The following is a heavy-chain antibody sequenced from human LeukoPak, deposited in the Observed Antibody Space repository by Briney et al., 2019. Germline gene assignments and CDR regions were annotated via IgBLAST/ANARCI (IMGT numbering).Heavy chain of an antibody. Sequence: GGSLRLSCAASGFTFSSYGMHWVRQAPGKGLEWVALIWYDGSNKYYADSVKGRFTISRDNSKNTLYLQMNSLRAEDTAVYYCAKRIRYCSSTSCSDYYYGMDVWGQGTTVTVSS. CDR2: IWYDGSNK. CDR3: AKRIRYCSSTSCSDYYYGMDV. V-gene: IGHV3-30*02. CDR1: GFTFSSYG. J-gene: IGHJ6*02. D-gene: IGHD2-2*01.